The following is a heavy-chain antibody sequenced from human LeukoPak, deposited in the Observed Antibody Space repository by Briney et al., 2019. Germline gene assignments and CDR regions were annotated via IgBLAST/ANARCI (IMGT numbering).Heavy chain of an antibody. CDR3: ARAPSVDTAMVVPLDY. J-gene: IGHJ4*02. CDR2: IYHSGST. D-gene: IGHD5-18*01. CDR1: GGSISSSNW. V-gene: IGHV4-4*02. Sequence: SETLSLTCAVSGGSISSSNWWSWVRQPPGKGLEWIGEIYHSGSTNYNPSLKSRVTISVDKSKNQFSLKLSSVTAADTAVYYCARAPSVDTAMVVPLDYWGQGTLVTVSS.